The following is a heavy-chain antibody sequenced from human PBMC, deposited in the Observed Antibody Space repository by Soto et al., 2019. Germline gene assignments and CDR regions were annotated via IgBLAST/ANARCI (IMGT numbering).Heavy chain of an antibody. CDR3: AHSQVYGPWLGRRQVDWFDS. CDR1: GFSLSTSGVG. V-gene: IGHV2-5*01. J-gene: IGHJ5*01. Sequence: QITLKEYSPTLVKPTQTLTLTCTFSGFSLSTSGVGVGWNRQPTGKALDWLALIYWNDYKRSTPSLKSRLTLTVDTSIDQVGLTVTNKGSVDTATCYCAHSQVYGPWLGRRQVDWFDSWGQRSLVTVSS. D-gene: IGHD6-19*01. CDR2: IYWNDYK.